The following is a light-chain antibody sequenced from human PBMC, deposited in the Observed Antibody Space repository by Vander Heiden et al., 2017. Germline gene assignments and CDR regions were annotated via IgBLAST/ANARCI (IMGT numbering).Light chain of an antibody. Sequence: DIQMTQSPSSLSASVGDRVTITSRASQGIRNDLGWYQQKPGKATKRLIYAASSLQSGVPSMFSGSGSWPSFPLTICSLQPDDFATYYCLQHNSYPFTFGPGTKVDIK. CDR3: LQHNSYPFT. CDR2: AAS. CDR1: QGIRND. V-gene: IGKV1-17*01. J-gene: IGKJ3*01.